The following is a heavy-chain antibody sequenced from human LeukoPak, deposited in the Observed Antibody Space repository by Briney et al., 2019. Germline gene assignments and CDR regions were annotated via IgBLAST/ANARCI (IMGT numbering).Heavy chain of an antibody. V-gene: IGHV1-8*01. CDR3: ARDRGGVGARNWFDP. J-gene: IGHJ5*02. Sequence: ASVKVSCKASGYTFTSYDINWVRQATGQGLEWMGWMNPNSGNTGYAQKFQGRVTMTRDTSTSTVYMELSSLRSEDTAVYYCARDRGGVGARNWFDPWGQGTLVTVSS. D-gene: IGHD1-26*01. CDR1: GYTFTSYD. CDR2: MNPNSGNT.